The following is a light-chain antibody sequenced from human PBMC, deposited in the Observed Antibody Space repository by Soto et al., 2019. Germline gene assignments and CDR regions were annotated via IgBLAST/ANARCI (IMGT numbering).Light chain of an antibody. Sequence: QSALTQPASVSGSLGQSITISCTGTSSDVGGYNYVSWYQQHPGKVPKLMIYHVSNRPSGVSHRFSGSKSGNTASLTISGLQAEDEADYYCTSYTTSSTVVFGGGTKLNVL. J-gene: IGLJ2*01. CDR1: SSDVGGYNY. CDR3: TSYTTSSTVV. V-gene: IGLV2-14*01. CDR2: HVS.